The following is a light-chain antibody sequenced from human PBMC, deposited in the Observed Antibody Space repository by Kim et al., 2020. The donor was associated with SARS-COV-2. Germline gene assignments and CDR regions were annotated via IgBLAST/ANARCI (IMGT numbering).Light chain of an antibody. Sequence: LSAYVGYRVTITCRASQSIGTYLNWYQQKSGQAPKVLIYAASSLQGGVPSRFSGSGSGTDFTLTISSLQPEDFATYYCHQSYTTDSFGQGTKLEIK. CDR1: QSIGTY. CDR3: HQSYTTDS. J-gene: IGKJ2*03. CDR2: AAS. V-gene: IGKV1-39*01.